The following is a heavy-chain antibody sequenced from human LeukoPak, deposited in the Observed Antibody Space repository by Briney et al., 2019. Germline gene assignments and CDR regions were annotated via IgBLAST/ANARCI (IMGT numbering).Heavy chain of an antibody. Sequence: GGSLRLSCAASGFTFSSYSMNWVRQAPGKGLEWVSSISSSGNHIYYADSVKGRLTITRDNAKNSLYMLMNSLRAEDTALYYCAREGGNSGYDYDYFDYWGQGTLVTVSS. J-gene: IGHJ4*02. V-gene: IGHV3-21*01. CDR1: GFTFSSYS. D-gene: IGHD5-12*01. CDR2: ISSSGNHI. CDR3: AREGGNSGYDYDYFDY.